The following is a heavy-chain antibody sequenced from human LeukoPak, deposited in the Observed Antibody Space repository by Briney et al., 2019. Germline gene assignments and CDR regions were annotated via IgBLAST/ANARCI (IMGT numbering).Heavy chain of an antibody. CDR2: IDPSDSYT. CDR1: GYSFASYW. D-gene: IGHD2-15*01. Sequence: GASLQISCKGSGYSFASYWISWVRQVPGKGLEWMGRIDPSDSYTDYSPSFQGHVTISADKSISTAYLQWSSLKASDTAMYYCARPDCSGGNCYLLSYWGQGSLVTVSS. V-gene: IGHV5-10-1*01. CDR3: ARPDCSGGNCYLLSY. J-gene: IGHJ4*02.